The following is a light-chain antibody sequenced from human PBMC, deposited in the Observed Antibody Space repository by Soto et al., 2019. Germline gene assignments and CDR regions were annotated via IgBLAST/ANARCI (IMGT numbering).Light chain of an antibody. Sequence: SVLSQPPSVSGAPGQRVTISCTGSRSNIGTTYGVHWYQQFPGTAPKLLIYANYSWPSGVPDRFSGSKSGTSASLAITGLQAEDEANYYCQSYDNSLGASIFGGGTKLTVL. J-gene: IGLJ2*01. V-gene: IGLV1-40*01. CDR1: RSNIGTTYG. CDR2: ANY. CDR3: QSYDNSLGASI.